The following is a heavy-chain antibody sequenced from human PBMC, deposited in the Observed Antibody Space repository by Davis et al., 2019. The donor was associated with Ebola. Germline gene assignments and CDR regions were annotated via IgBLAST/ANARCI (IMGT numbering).Heavy chain of an antibody. Sequence: SVTVSCQASGGTFSSYALSWVRQAPGQGLEWMGGIIPIFGTANYAQKFQGRVTITADESTSTAYMELSSLRSEDTAVYYCARPSITIFGVVPYGMDVWGKGTTVTVSS. V-gene: IGHV1-69*13. CDR2: IIPIFGTA. J-gene: IGHJ6*04. CDR3: ARPSITIFGVVPYGMDV. D-gene: IGHD3-3*01. CDR1: GGTFSSYA.